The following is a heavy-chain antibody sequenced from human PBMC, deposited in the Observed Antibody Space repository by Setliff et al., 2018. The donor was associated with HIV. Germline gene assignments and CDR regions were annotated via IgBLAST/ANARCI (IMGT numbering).Heavy chain of an antibody. D-gene: IGHD4-17*01. J-gene: IGHJ3*02. CDR1: GYTFTSYA. CDR2: INTNTGNP. Sequence: ASVKVSCKASGYTFTSYAMNWVRQAPGRGLEWMGWINTNTGNPTYAQGFTGRFVFSLDTSVSTAYLQISSLKAEDTAVYYCAREGASVTPETNAFDIWGQGTMVTVSS. CDR3: AREGASVTPETNAFDI. V-gene: IGHV7-4-1*02.